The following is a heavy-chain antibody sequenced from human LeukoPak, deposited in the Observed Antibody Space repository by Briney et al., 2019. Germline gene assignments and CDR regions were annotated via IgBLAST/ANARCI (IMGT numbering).Heavy chain of an antibody. J-gene: IGHJ4*02. CDR1: GFTFSSYS. V-gene: IGHV3-74*01. D-gene: IGHD3-3*01. CDR3: ARTYDFWSGSQYYFDS. CDR2: IKTDGVTT. Sequence: GGSLRLSCSASGFTFSSYSMNWVRQAPGKGLEWVSRIKTDGVTTNYADSVKGRFTISRDNAKNTLYLQMNSLRAEDTAVYYCARTYDFWSGSQYYFDSWGQGTLVTVSS.